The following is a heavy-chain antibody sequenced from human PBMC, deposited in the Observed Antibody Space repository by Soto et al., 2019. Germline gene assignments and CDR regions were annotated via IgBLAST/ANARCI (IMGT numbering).Heavy chain of an antibody. J-gene: IGHJ4*02. CDR1: GGSFSGYY. CDR3: ARRQPLPHSPYYFDY. CDR2: INHSGST. D-gene: IGHD6-13*01. V-gene: IGHV4-34*01. Sequence: SETLSLTCAVYGGSFSGYYWSWIRQPPGKGLECIGEINHSGSTNYIPSLKSRVTISVDTSKNQFSLKLSSVTPADTAVYYCARRQPLPHSPYYFDYWGQRTLVTVS.